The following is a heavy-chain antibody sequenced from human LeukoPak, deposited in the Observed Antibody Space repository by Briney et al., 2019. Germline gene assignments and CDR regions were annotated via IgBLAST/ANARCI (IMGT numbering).Heavy chain of an antibody. Sequence: GGSLRLSCAASGFTFSSYAISWVRQAPGKGREGVSYISSSSSYIYYADSVKGRFTISRDNDKNSLYLQMNSLRAEDTAVYYCAELGITMIGGVWGKGTTVTISS. D-gene: IGHD3-10*02. CDR2: ISSSSSYI. CDR1: GFTFSSYA. J-gene: IGHJ6*04. CDR3: AELGITMIGGV. V-gene: IGHV3-21*05.